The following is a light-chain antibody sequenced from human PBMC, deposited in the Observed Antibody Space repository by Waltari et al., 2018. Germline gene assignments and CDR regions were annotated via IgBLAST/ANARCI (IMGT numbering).Light chain of an antibody. CDR1: AFPKKY. CDR2: EDS. CDR3: YSTDGSGNYGV. V-gene: IGLV3-10*01. Sequence: SYELTQPPSVSVSPGQTARITCSGDAFPKKYAYWYQQKSGQAPVLVVYEDSKRLSGIPERFSGSRSGTMATLTISGAHVEDEADYYCYSTDGSGNYGVFGTGTKVTVL. J-gene: IGLJ1*01.